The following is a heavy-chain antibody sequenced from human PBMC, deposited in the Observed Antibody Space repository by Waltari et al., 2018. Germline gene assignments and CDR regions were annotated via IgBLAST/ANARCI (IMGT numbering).Heavy chain of an antibody. CDR3: ARVSGSYYDAFDI. Sequence: EVQLVESGGGLVTPGGSLRLSCAASGFTFSSYTITWVRQAPGKGLEWVSSISSSSSYIYYADSVKGRFTISRDNAKNSLYLQMNSLRAEDTAVYYCARVSGSYYDAFDIWGQGTMVTVSS. D-gene: IGHD1-26*01. CDR1: GFTFSSYT. CDR2: ISSSSSYI. V-gene: IGHV3-21*01. J-gene: IGHJ3*02.